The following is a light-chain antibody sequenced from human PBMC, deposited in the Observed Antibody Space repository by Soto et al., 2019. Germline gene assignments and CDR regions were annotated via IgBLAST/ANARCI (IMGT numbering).Light chain of an antibody. CDR3: QQYVNWPYT. V-gene: IGKV3-15*01. J-gene: IGKJ2*01. CDR1: QSVGAN. Sequence: VMTQSPVTLSVSLGERATLSCRASQSVGANLAWYQQKPGQAPRLLMYGVSARATDIPARFSGSGSGTDFTLTIFGLQSEDFAIHYCQQYVNWPYTFGQGTKVDIK. CDR2: GVS.